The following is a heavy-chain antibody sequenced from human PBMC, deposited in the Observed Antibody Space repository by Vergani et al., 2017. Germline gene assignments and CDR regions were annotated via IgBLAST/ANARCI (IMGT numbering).Heavy chain of an antibody. J-gene: IGHJ1*01. Sequence: EVQLLESGVGLVQPGGSRRLSCAGAGFTFDTCTMAYVRQAPGKGLEWVATISSGGGDIFYADSVKGRFTISRDNSKNTLFLQMNSLKDEDTAVYYCTTAWGLYYLHGEYFQYWGRGTLVSVSS. CDR1: GFTFDTCT. V-gene: IGHV3-23*01. CDR2: ISSGGGDI. D-gene: IGHD3-10*01. CDR3: TTAWGLYYLHGEYFQY.